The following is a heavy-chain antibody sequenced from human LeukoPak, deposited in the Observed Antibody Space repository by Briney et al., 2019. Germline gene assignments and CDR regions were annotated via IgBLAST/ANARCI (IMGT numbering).Heavy chain of an antibody. CDR2: INHSGST. V-gene: IGHV4-34*01. CDR3: ARENDAYYYGMGV. Sequence: SETLSLTCAVYGGSFSGYYWSWIRQPPGEGLEWIGEINHSGSTNYNPSLKSRVTISVDTSKNQFSLKLSSVTAADTAVYYCARENDAYYYGMGVWGQGTTVTVSS. D-gene: IGHD2-8*01. J-gene: IGHJ6*02. CDR1: GGSFSGYY.